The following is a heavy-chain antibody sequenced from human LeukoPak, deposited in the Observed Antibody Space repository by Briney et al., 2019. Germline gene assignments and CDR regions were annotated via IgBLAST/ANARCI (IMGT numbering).Heavy chain of an antibody. V-gene: IGHV3-30*18. D-gene: IGHD3/OR15-3a*01. CDR2: ISYDGSNK. CDR3: AKDSGLVWIYYYHGMDV. CDR1: GFTFSSYG. Sequence: GGSLRLSCAASGFTFSSYGMHWVRQAPGKGLEWVAVISYDGSNKYYADSVKGRFTISRDNSKNTLFLQMNSLRAEDTAVYYCAKDSGLVWIYYYHGMDVWGQGTTVTVSS. J-gene: IGHJ6*02.